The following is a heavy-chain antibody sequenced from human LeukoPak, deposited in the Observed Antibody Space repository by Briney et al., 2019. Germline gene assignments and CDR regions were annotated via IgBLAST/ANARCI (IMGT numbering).Heavy chain of an antibody. CDR2: ISYDGSNK. Sequence: GGSLRLSCAASGFTFSSYAMHWVRQAPGKGLEWVAVISYDGSNKYYADSVKGRFTISRDNSKNTLYLQMNSLRAEDTAVYYCARGSLSRGTRHLRSYYFDYWGQGTLVTVSS. J-gene: IGHJ4*02. CDR3: ARGSLSRGTRHLRSYYFDY. D-gene: IGHD3-10*02. V-gene: IGHV3-30*14. CDR1: GFTFSSYA.